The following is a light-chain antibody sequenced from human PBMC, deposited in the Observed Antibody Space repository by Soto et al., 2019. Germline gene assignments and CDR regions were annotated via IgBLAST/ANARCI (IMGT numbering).Light chain of an antibody. V-gene: IGKV3-15*01. J-gene: IGKJ1*01. CDR1: QSVSRN. CDR2: GAS. Sequence: EIEMTQSPATLSVSPGERATLSCRASQSVSRNLAWYQQKPGQAPRLLIYGASTRATDIPPSFTGSGSGTEFTLTISSLQSEDIAVYCCQQYNKWPQTFGQGTKV. CDR3: QQYNKWPQT.